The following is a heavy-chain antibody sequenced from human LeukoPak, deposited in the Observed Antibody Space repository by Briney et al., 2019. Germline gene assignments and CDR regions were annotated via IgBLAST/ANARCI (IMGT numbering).Heavy chain of an antibody. Sequence: ETLSLTCAVSGGSISSSNWWSWVRQAPGKGLEWVANIKQDGSEKYYVDSVKGRFTISRDNAKNSLYLQMNSLRAEDTAVYYCARGYSGSYCWGQGTLVTVSS. J-gene: IGHJ4*02. D-gene: IGHD1-26*01. CDR3: ARGYSGSYC. CDR1: GGSISSSNW. CDR2: IKQDGSEK. V-gene: IGHV3-7*01.